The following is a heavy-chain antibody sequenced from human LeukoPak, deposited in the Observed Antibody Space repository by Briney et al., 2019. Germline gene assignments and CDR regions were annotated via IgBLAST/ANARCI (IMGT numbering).Heavy chain of an antibody. V-gene: IGHV1-2*02. CDR2: INPNTGAT. CDR1: GYTFTAYY. D-gene: IGHD4-23*01. CDR3: TRDTSEHDYSGFGY. Sequence: ASAKVSCKASGYTFTAYYIHWVRQAPGQGLEWMGWINPNTGATHHAQKFLGRVTLTRDTSISTAYMELSSLIDDTAVYYCTRDTSEHDYSGFGYWGQGTLVTVSS. J-gene: IGHJ4*02.